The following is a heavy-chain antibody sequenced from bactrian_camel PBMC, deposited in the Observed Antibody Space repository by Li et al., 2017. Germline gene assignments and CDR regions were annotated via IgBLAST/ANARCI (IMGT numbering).Heavy chain of an antibody. CDR2: SSSGALSL. CDR3: VTVSLGY. Sequence: VESGGGLVQPGGSLRLSCAASGFTFSSYWMYWVRQAPGKGLEWVSSSSSGALSLVYADSVKGRFTISRDNAKNTVYLLMNSLKPEDTAVYYCVTVSLGYWGQGTQVTVS. J-gene: IGHJ6*01. V-gene: IGHV3S25*01. CDR1: GFTFSSYW.